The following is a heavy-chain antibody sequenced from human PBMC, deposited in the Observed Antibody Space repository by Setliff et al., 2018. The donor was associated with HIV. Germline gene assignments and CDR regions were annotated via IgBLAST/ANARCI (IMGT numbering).Heavy chain of an antibody. Sequence: ASVKVSCKASGYTFTSYGISWVRQAPGQGLEWVGWISAYNGNTNYAQKLQGRVTMTTDTSTSTAYMELRSLRSDDTAVYYCARDFVEGIAVTDWFDPWGQGTLVTVSS. J-gene: IGHJ5*02. D-gene: IGHD6-19*01. CDR3: ARDFVEGIAVTDWFDP. CDR2: ISAYNGNT. V-gene: IGHV1-18*01. CDR1: GYTFTSYG.